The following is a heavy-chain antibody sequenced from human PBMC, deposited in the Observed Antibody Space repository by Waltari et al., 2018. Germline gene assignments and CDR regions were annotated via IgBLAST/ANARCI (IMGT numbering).Heavy chain of an antibody. D-gene: IGHD2-2*01. J-gene: IGHJ4*02. CDR3: ARDRTYCSSTSCSLNY. CDR1: GGSISSYY. V-gene: IGHV4-4*07. CDR2: TYTSGST. Sequence: QVQLQESGPGLVKPSETLSLPCTVSGGSISSYYWGWIRQPAGKGLECIGRTYTSGSTNYNPSLKSRVTMSVDTSKNQFSLKLSSVPAADTAVYYCARDRTYCSSTSCSLNYWGQGTLVTVSS.